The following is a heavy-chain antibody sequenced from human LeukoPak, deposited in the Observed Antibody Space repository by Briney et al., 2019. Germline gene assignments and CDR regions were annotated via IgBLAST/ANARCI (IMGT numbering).Heavy chain of an antibody. Sequence: ASVKVSCKASGYTFTSYGISWVRQAPGQGLEWMGWISAYNGNTNYAQKLQGRVTMTTDTSTSTAYMELRSLRSDDTAVYYCARGYYDFWSGHANWFDPWGQGTLVTVSS. V-gene: IGHV1-18*01. D-gene: IGHD3-3*01. J-gene: IGHJ5*02. CDR2: ISAYNGNT. CDR3: ARGYYDFWSGHANWFDP. CDR1: GYTFTSYG.